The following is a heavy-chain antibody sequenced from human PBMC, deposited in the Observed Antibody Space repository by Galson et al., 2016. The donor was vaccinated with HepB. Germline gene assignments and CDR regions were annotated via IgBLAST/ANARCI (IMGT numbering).Heavy chain of an antibody. CDR2: ISFDGSYK. V-gene: IGHV3-30*18. Sequence: SLRLSCAASGFTFSSYGMHWVRQAPGKGLEWVAVISFDGSYKYYADSVKGRFTISRDNSKNTIYLQMSTLRAEDTAVYYCAKTTAMVAYYYYGMDVWGKGTTDTVSS. J-gene: IGHJ6*04. D-gene: IGHD5-18*01. CDR3: AKTTAMVAYYYYGMDV. CDR1: GFTFSSYG.